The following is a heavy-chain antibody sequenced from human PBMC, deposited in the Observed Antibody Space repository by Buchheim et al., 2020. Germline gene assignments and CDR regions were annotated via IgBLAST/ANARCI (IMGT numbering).Heavy chain of an antibody. J-gene: IGHJ4*02. CDR1: GGSFSGYS. CDR2: MNHRGNI. D-gene: IGHD5-18*01. CDR3: ARGGYSYTFDY. V-gene: IGHV4-34*01. Sequence: QVQLQQWGAGLLKTSETLSLTCAVYGGSFSGYSWTWIRQPPGKGLEWVGEMNHRGNINYSPSLKSRVTISENKSKNRLSLKLSSVTAADTSVYYCARGGYSYTFDYWGQGTL.